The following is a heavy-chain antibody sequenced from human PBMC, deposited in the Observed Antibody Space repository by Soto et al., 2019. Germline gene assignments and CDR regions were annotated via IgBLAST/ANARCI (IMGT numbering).Heavy chain of an antibody. CDR3: ARSHSAYHYHAMDA. V-gene: IGHV1-2*02. Sequence: ASVKVSCKTSRYIFTGYYMHWVRQASGQGLEWMGWINPNSGDTNYAQRFKGRVSMTSDTSINTAYLELSRLRPGDTAVFFCARSHSAYHYHAMDAWGQGTTVTVSS. CDR1: RYIFTGYY. CDR2: INPNSGDT. J-gene: IGHJ6*02.